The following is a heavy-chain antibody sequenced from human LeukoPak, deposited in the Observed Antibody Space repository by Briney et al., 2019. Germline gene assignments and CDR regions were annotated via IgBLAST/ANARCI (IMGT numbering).Heavy chain of an antibody. J-gene: IGHJ5*01. CDR3: ARDPDGYNWFDS. V-gene: IGHV4-4*07. Sequence: SETLSLTCTVSGASISSYYWSWLLQPAGKGLEWIGRVYSSGSTNYNPSLKSRVTMSEDTSKNQFSLKLRSVTAADTAVYYCARDPDGYNWFDSWGQGTQVTVST. CDR1: GASISSYY. CDR2: VYSSGST. D-gene: IGHD1-14*01.